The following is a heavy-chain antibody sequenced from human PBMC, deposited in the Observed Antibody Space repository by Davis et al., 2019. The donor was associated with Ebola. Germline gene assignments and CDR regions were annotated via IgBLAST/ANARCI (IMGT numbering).Heavy chain of an antibody. Sequence: PETLSLTCTVSGGSISSYYWSWIRQPPGKGLEWIGYIYYSGSTNYNPSLKSRVTISVDTSKNQFSLKLSSVTAADTAVYYCARHPPGYVMDVWGQGTTVTVSS. CDR1: GGSISSYY. V-gene: IGHV4-59*08. J-gene: IGHJ6*02. D-gene: IGHD1-14*01. CDR2: IYYSGST. CDR3: ARHPPGYVMDV.